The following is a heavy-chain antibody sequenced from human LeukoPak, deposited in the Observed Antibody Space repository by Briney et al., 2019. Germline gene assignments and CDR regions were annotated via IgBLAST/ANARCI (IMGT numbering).Heavy chain of an antibody. Sequence: PGGSLRLSCEVSGIYFIHAWFSWVRQAPGKGLEWIGHVKGGSDAEPADYAASVKGRFTISRADSGNTLYLQMDSLRTGDTAVYFCTTSGGNWDYFDYWGQGAPVTVSS. V-gene: IGHV3-15*01. CDR3: TTSGGNWDYFDY. CDR2: VKGGSDAEPA. J-gene: IGHJ4*02. D-gene: IGHD3-16*01. CDR1: GIYFIHAW.